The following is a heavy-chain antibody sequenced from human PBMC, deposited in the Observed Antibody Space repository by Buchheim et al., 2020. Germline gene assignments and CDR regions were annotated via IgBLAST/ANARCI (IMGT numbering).Heavy chain of an antibody. CDR1: GGSFSGYY. V-gene: IGHV4-34*01. D-gene: IGHD3-3*01. J-gene: IGHJ6*02. CDR3: AGRAITIFGVVTYYYYYGMDV. CDR2: INHRGST. Sequence: QVQLQQWGAGLLKPSETLSLTCAVYGGSFSGYYWSWLRQPPGKGLEWIGEINHRGSTNYKPSLKSRVTISVDTSKNEFSLKLSSVTAADTAVYYCAGRAITIFGVVTYYYYYGMDVWGQGTT.